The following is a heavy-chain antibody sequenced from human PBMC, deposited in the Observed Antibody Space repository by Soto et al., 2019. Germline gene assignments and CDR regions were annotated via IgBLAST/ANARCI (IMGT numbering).Heavy chain of an antibody. CDR1: GFSISSGYF. Sequence: ETLSLTCAVSGFSISSGYFWGWIRQPPGKGPEWLGSIYHSGTTYYNPSVKGRVTISVDTSKNQFSLKMSSVTAADTAVYYCARDSSGYYWFDPWGQGTLVTVSS. CDR3: ARDSSGYYWFDP. V-gene: IGHV4-38-2*02. J-gene: IGHJ5*02. D-gene: IGHD3-22*01. CDR2: IYHSGTT.